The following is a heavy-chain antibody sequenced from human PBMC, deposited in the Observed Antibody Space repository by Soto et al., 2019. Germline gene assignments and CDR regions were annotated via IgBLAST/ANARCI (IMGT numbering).Heavy chain of an antibody. Sequence: QVQLVESGGGVVQPGRSLRVSCAASGFTFSIYAMHWVRQAPGTGLEWVAVISYDGTKTYYADSVKGRFTISRDNSKTTVYLQMTSLRDEDTAGYYCGKGRGPRRQWLIAPVDYWAQGPVVTASP. J-gene: IGHJ4*02. D-gene: IGHD6-19*01. CDR3: GKGRGPRRQWLIAPVDY. CDR1: GFTFSIYA. V-gene: IGHV3-30*03. CDR2: ISYDGTKT.